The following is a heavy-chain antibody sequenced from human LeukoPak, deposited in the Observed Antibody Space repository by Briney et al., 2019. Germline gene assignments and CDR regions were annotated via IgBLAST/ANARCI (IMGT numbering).Heavy chain of an antibody. V-gene: IGHV1-24*01. D-gene: IGHD6-13*01. CDR3: ATAPSTLAAAGPIFDY. CDR1: GYTLTELS. Sequence: ASVKVSCKVSGYTLTELSMHWVRQAPGKGLEWMGGFDPEDGETIYAQKFQGRVTMTEDTSTDTAYMELSSLRSEDTAVYYCATAPSTLAAAGPIFDYWGQGTLVTVSS. CDR2: FDPEDGET. J-gene: IGHJ4*02.